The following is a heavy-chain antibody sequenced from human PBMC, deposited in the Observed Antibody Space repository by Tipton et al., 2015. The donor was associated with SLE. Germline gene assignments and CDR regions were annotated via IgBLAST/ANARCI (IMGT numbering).Heavy chain of an antibody. CDR2: ISSSSSYI. J-gene: IGHJ3*02. CDR3: AHIVMAPVDAFDI. Sequence: QLVQSGGGLIQPGGSLRLSCAASGFTVSSNYMNWVRQAPGKGLEWVSSISSSSSYIYYADSVKGRLTISRDNAKNSLYLQMNSLRAEDTAVYYCAHIVMAPVDAFDIWGQGTKVTVSS. V-gene: IGHV3-21*01. CDR1: GFTVSSNY. D-gene: IGHD3-16*01.